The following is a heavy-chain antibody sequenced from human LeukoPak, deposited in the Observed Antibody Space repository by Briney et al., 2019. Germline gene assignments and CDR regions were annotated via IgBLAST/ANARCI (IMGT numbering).Heavy chain of an antibody. CDR2: ISSSGSTI. CDR3: ARDRYDFWSGYPNYYYGMDV. D-gene: IGHD3-3*01. Sequence: GALRLSCAASGFTFSSYSMNRVRQAPGKGLEWVSYISSSGSTIYYADSVKGRFTISRDNAKNSLYLQMNSLRAEDTAVYYCARDRYDFWSGYPNYYYGMDVWGQGTTVTVSS. CDR1: GFTFSSYS. V-gene: IGHV3-48*04. J-gene: IGHJ6*02.